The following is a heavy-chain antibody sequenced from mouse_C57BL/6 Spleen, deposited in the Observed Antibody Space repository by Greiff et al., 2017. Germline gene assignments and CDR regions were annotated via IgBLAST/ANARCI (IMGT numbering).Heavy chain of an antibody. J-gene: IGHJ2*01. CDR1: GYTFTDYE. CDR2: IDPETGGT. CDR3: TSRGGYPLFDY. Sequence: QVQLQQSGAELVRPGASVTLSCKASGYTFTDYEMHWVKQTPVHGLEWIGAIDPETGGTAYNQKFKGKAILTADKSSSTAYMELRSLTSEDSAVYYCTSRGGYPLFDYWGQGTTLAVSS. V-gene: IGHV1-15*01. D-gene: IGHD2-2*01.